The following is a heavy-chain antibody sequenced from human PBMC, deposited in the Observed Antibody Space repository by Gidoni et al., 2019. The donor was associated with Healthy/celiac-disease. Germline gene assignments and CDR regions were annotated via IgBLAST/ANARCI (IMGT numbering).Heavy chain of an antibody. D-gene: IGHD6-19*01. CDR2: ISYDGSNK. CDR1: GFPFSSYG. CDR3: AKPGKQWLVREGQPDY. Sequence: QVQLVESGGGVVQPGRSLRLSCAAPGFPFSSYGMHWVRQAPGKGLEWVAVISYDGSNKYYADSVKGRFTISRDNSKNTLYLQMNSLRAEDTAVYYCAKPGKQWLVREGQPDYWGQGTLVTVSS. V-gene: IGHV3-30*18. J-gene: IGHJ4*02.